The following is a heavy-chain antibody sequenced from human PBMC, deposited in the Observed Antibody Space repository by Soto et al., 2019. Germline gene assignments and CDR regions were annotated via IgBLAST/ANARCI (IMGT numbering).Heavy chain of an antibody. CDR2: INGGSNEI. Sequence: TGGSLRLSCEASGFTFSSYHMNWVRQAPGKGLEWLSSINGGSNEIYYIDSVRGRFTISRDNAKNSLYLQLDSLTPDDTAVYYCATAPLAPYPAYYGEGTLVT. CDR1: GFTFSSYH. J-gene: IGHJ4*02. D-gene: IGHD2-2*01. CDR3: ATAPLAPYPAY. V-gene: IGHV3-21*01.